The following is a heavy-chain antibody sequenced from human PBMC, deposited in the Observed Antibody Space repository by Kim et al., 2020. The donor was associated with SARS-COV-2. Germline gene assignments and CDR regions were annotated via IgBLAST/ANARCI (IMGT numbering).Heavy chain of an antibody. CDR2: ISSSGSTI. CDR1: GFTFSSYE. CDR3: ARGPYSSSPIGDYYYYGMDV. Sequence: GGSLRLSCAASGFTFSSYEMNWVRQAPGKGREWVSYISSSGSTIYYADSVKGRFTISRDNAKNSLYLQMNSLRAEDTAVYYCARGPYSSSPIGDYYYYGMDVWGQGTTITVSS. D-gene: IGHD6-6*01. V-gene: IGHV3-48*03. J-gene: IGHJ6*02.